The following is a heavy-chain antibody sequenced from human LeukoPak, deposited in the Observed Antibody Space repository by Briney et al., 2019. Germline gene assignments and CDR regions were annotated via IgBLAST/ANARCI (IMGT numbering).Heavy chain of an antibody. V-gene: IGHV3-74*01. J-gene: IGHJ4*02. CDR1: GFTFSSYW. CDR2: IKSDGTIT. CDR3: ATGNYNKPFDY. Sequence: PGGSLRLSCAASGFTFSSYWMHWVRQAPGKGLVWVSRIKSDGTITNYADSVKGRFTISRDNAKNTLYLQMNSLRAEDTAVYYCATGNYNKPFDYWGQGTLVTVSS. D-gene: IGHD1-7*01.